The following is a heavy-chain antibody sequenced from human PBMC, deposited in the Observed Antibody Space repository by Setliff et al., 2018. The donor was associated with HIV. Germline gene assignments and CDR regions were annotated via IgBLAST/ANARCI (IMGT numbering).Heavy chain of an antibody. D-gene: IGHD2-2*01. Sequence: PGGSLRLSCVASGFTFSTFAMHWVRQAPGKGLEWVSVISYDGSKKQYADSVKGRFTVSRDNAENSLYLQMNSLRAEDTAFYYCARRYCTSTSCSSPYDYWGRGALVTVSS. CDR1: GFTFSTFA. V-gene: IGHV3-30*07. CDR2: ISYDGSKK. J-gene: IGHJ4*02. CDR3: ARRYCTSTSCSSPYDY.